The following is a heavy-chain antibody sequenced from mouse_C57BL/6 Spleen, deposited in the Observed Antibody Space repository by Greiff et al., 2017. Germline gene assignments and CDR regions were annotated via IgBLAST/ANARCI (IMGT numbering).Heavy chain of an antibody. CDR3: SSNSYCGSSYDAMDY. CDR1: GYTFTSYW. D-gene: IGHD1-1*01. CDR2: IHPNSGST. V-gene: IGHV1-64*01. J-gene: IGHJ4*01. Sequence: VQLQQPGAELVKPGASVKLSCKASGYTFTSYWMHWVKQRPGQGLEWIGMIHPNSGSTNYNAKFKSKDTLTVDKSSSTAYMQLSSLTAEDSAVYYCSSNSYCGSSYDAMDYWGQGTSVTVSS.